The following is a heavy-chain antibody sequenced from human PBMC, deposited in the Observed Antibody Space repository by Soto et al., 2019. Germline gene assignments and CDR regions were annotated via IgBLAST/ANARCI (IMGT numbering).Heavy chain of an antibody. CDR1: GFTFSRQA. CDR3: ATGFLGLCTGGNCPLDY. D-gene: IGHD2-15*01. J-gene: IGHJ4*02. V-gene: IGHV3-33*01. Sequence: GGSLRLSCAASGFTFSRQAMHWVRQAPGRGLEWVAVIWYHGIDKYYADSVKGRFTISRDNSKNTVYLQMNSLRGEDTAVYYCATGFLGLCTGGNCPLDYWGQGTLVTV. CDR2: IWYHGIDK.